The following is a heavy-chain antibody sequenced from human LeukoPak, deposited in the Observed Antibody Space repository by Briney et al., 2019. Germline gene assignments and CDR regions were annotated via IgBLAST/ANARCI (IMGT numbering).Heavy chain of an antibody. CDR1: GGTFSSYA. J-gene: IGHJ4*02. V-gene: IGHV1-69*04. CDR3: AKDPQYYYDSSGYYNY. D-gene: IGHD3-22*01. Sequence: GASVKVSCKASGGTFSSYAISWVRQAPGQGLEWMGRIIPILGIANYAQKFQGRVTITADKSTSTAYMELSSLRSEDTAVYYCAKDPQYYYDSSGYYNYWGQGTLVTVSS. CDR2: IIPILGIA.